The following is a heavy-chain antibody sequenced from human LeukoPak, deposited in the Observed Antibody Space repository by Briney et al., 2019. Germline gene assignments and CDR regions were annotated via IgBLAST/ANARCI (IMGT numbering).Heavy chain of an antibody. Sequence: GALRLSCAATGFTFRTYAMTWVRQAPGKGLEWVSSITGNGGSTYYADSVKGRFTISRDNSKNTLYLQMDSLRAEDTAVYHCARDSGSYLQPTDYWGQGTLVTVSS. D-gene: IGHD1-26*01. J-gene: IGHJ4*02. CDR3: ARDSGSYLQPTDY. CDR1: GFTFRTYA. CDR2: ITGNGGST. V-gene: IGHV3-23*01.